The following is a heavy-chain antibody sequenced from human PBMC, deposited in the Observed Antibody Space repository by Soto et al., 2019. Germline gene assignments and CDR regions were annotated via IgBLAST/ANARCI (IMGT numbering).Heavy chain of an antibody. D-gene: IGHD2-15*01. J-gene: IGHJ6*01. Sequence: GESXRLACSASGFTFGNFCMDWVRQAPGKGLEWVTVISYDGSHKYYADSVKGRFTISRDNTKNTLYLQMNNLRAEDSAVYFCERDYSYKRAMDVWGQGTTVTVSS. V-gene: IGHV3-30-3*01. CDR2: ISYDGSHK. CDR3: ERDYSYKRAMDV. CDR1: GFTFGNFC.